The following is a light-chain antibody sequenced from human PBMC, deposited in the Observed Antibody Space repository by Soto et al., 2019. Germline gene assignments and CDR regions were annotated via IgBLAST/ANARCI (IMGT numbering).Light chain of an antibody. CDR3: QQYNNWPPYT. Sequence: EIVMTQSPATLSVSPGERATLSCRASQSISSNLAWYQHKPGQAPRLLIFDASTRATGIPARFSGSGSGTEFTLTIGSLQSEDFAVYYCQQYNNWPPYTFGQGTKLQIK. CDR1: QSISSN. J-gene: IGKJ2*01. CDR2: DAS. V-gene: IGKV3-15*01.